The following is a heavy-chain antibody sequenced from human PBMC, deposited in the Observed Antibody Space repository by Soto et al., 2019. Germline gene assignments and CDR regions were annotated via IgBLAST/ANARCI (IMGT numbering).Heavy chain of an antibody. CDR1: GFTFSSYS. CDR2: ISSSSSYI. Sequence: GGSLRLSCAASGFTFSSYSMNWVRQAPGKGLEWVSSISSSSSYIYYADSVKGRFTISRDNAKNSLYLQMNSLRAEDTAVYYCARGPYSSSWYDWFDPWGQGTLVTVSS. J-gene: IGHJ5*01. V-gene: IGHV3-21*01. D-gene: IGHD6-13*01. CDR3: ARGPYSSSWYDWFDP.